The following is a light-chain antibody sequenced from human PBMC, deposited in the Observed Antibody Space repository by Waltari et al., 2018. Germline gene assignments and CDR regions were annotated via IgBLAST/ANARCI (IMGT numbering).Light chain of an antibody. CDR3: SSYTSRSTLV. V-gene: IGLV2-14*03. CDR2: DVN. CDR1: SSDVGGYNY. J-gene: IGLJ1*01. Sequence: QSALTQPASVSGSPGQSITISCTGTSSDVGGYNYVSWYQQHPGKTPQLMIYDVNNRPSGVSSGFSGSKSGDTASLTISGLQAADEADYYCSSYTSRSTLVFGTGTKVTVL.